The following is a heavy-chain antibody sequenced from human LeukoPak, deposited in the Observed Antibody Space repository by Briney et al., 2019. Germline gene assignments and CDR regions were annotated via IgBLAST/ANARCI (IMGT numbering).Heavy chain of an antibody. CDR1: GGSISSYY. V-gene: IGHV4-59*12. CDR3: ARFMITFGGVMR. Sequence: SETLSLTCTVSGGSISSYYWSWIRQPPGKGLEWIGYIYYSGSTYYNPSLKSRVTISVDTSKNQFSLKLSSVTAADTAVYYCARFMITFGGVMRWGQGTLVTVSS. CDR2: IYYSGST. D-gene: IGHD3-16*01. J-gene: IGHJ4*02.